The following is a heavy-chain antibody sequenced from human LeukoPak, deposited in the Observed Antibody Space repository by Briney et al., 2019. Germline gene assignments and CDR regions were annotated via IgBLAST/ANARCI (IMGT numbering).Heavy chain of an antibody. J-gene: IGHJ5*02. CDR1: VGTFSSYA. CDR2: IIPIFGTA. Sequence: SVKVSRKASVGTFSSYAISWVRQAPGQGLEWMGGIIPIFGTANYAQKFQGRVTITTDESTSTAYMELSSLRSEDTAVYYCARDAVAVAGTDWFDPWGQGTLVTVSS. D-gene: IGHD6-19*01. V-gene: IGHV1-69*05. CDR3: ARDAVAVAGTDWFDP.